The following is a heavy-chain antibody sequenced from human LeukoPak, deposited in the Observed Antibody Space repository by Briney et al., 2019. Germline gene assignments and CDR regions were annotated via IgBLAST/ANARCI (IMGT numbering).Heavy chain of an antibody. CDR2: ISGSGGST. J-gene: IGHJ4*02. CDR1: GFTFSSYA. Sequence: GSLILSCSASGFTFSSYAMIWVRRAPGRGLEGGSAISGSGGSTYYADSVEGRFTISRDNSKNTLYLQMNSLRAEDTAVYYCAKGPPTIFGVVIPFDYWGQGTLVTVSS. V-gene: IGHV3-23*01. D-gene: IGHD3-3*01. CDR3: AKGPPTIFGVVIPFDY.